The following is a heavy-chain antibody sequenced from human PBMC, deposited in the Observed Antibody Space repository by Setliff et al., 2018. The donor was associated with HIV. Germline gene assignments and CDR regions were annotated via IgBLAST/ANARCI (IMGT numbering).Heavy chain of an antibody. D-gene: IGHD3-16*01. Sequence: GGSLRLSCAASGFNFDDYAMHWGRQAPGKGLEWVSSISVSGGSTYYADSVKGRFTISRDNAKNSVYLQMHSLRVEDTAVYYCAAVPWGHSSLIIDHWGQGTPVTVSS. CDR1: GFNFDDYA. V-gene: IGHV3-23*01. J-gene: IGHJ4*02. CDR2: ISVSGGST. CDR3: AAVPWGHSSLIIDH.